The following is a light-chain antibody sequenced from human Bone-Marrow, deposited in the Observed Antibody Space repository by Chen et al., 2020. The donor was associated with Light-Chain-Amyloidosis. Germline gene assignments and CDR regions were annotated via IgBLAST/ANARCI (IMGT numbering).Light chain of an antibody. CDR3: QVWDRSSDRPV. V-gene: IGLV3-21*02. CDR1: NIGSTS. J-gene: IGLJ3*02. CDR2: DDS. Sequence: SYVLTHPSSVSVAPVHTATIACGGNNIGSTSVHWYQQTPGQAPLLVVYDDSDRPSGIPERLSGSNSGNTATLTISRVEAGDEADYYCQVWDRSSDRPVFGGGTKLTVL.